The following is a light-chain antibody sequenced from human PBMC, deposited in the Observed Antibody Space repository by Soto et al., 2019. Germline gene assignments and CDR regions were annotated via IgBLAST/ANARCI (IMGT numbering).Light chain of an antibody. Sequence: QSVLTQPPSASGTPGQRVTISCSGSSSNIGSYSVNWYQQLPGTAPKLLIYSSNQRPSGAPDRFSGSKSGTSASLAISGLQSEDEADYYCAAWDDSLNGVVFGGGTKLTVI. CDR2: SSN. CDR1: SSNIGSYS. CDR3: AAWDDSLNGVV. V-gene: IGLV1-44*01. J-gene: IGLJ2*01.